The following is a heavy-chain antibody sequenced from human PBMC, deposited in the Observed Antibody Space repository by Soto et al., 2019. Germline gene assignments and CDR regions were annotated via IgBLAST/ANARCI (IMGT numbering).Heavy chain of an antibody. V-gene: IGHV3-30*18. Sequence: GGSLRLSCAASGFTFSSYGMHWVRQAPGKGLEWVAVISYDGSNKDYADSVKGRFTISRDNSKNTLYLQMNSLRAEDTAVYYCAKVQRHCSSTSCKYYYYYMDVWGKGTTVTVSS. J-gene: IGHJ6*03. D-gene: IGHD2-2*01. CDR2: ISYDGSNK. CDR3: AKVQRHCSSTSCKYYYYYMDV. CDR1: GFTFSSYG.